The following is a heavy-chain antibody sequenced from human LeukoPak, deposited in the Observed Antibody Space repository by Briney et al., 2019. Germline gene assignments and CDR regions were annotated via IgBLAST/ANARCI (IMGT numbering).Heavy chain of an antibody. D-gene: IGHD3-16*01. CDR3: AKERTPYDYGAEFEY. CDR1: GFTFSTYG. J-gene: IGHJ4*02. Sequence: PGGSLRLSCAASGFTFSTYGMHWVRQAPGKGLEWVALISHRENNQNYADSVKGRFTTSRDTSKSMVYLQLNNLRTEDTAVYYCAKERTPYDYGAEFEYWGQGTLVTVSS. V-gene: IGHV3-30*18. CDR2: ISHRENNQ.